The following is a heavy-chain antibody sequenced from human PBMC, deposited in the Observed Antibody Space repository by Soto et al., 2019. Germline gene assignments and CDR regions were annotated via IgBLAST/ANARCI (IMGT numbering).Heavy chain of an antibody. J-gene: IGHJ4*01. Sequence: GGSLRLSCAVSGFTFSTYAMNWVRQAPGKGLEWLSLISGSGSGTYYADSVKGRFTISRDNSENTLYLQMNSLRAEDTAVYYCAKDQGNTIVGASRGFAHWGHGTLVTVS. CDR1: GFTFSTYA. CDR3: AKDQGNTIVGASRGFAH. D-gene: IGHD1-26*01. CDR2: ISGSGSGT. V-gene: IGHV3-23*01.